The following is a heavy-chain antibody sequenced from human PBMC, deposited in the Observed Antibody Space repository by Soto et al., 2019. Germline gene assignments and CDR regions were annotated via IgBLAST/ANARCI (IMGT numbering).Heavy chain of an antibody. CDR3: AGELSNSPEYFDF. CDR1: GGSISSEYYY. J-gene: IGHJ4*02. Sequence: PSETLSLTCTVSGGSISSEYYYWIWIRQPPGKGVEWIGYIYCSGRTAYNPSLKSRIIISIDTSKNQFSLSLNSLNAADTAVYYCAGELSNSPEYFDFWGLGTLVTVSS. D-gene: IGHD6-6*01. CDR2: IYCSGRT. V-gene: IGHV4-30-4*01.